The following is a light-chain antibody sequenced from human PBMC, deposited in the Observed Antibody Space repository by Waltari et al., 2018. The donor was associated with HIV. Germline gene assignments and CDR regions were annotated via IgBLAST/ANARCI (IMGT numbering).Light chain of an antibody. CDR1: SANIGAGYA. Sequence: QSVVTQPPSVSGAPGQRVTITCTGSSANIGAGYAVHWYQQLPGPAPKYLIYGNRNRPSGVPDRFSGSKSGTSASLAITGLQAEDEADYYCQSYDSSLSGSDVVFGGGTELTVL. CDR2: GNR. CDR3: QSYDSSLSGSDVV. V-gene: IGLV1-40*01. J-gene: IGLJ2*01.